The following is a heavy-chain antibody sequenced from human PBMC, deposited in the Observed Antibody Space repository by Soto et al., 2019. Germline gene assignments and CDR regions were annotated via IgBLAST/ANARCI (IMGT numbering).Heavy chain of an antibody. J-gene: IGHJ5*02. Sequence: GGSLRLSCAASGFTFSSYWMHWVRQAPGKGLVWVSRINSDGSSTSYADSVKGRFTISRDNAKNTLYLQMNSLRAEDTAVYYCARSMRVAAARSPWGQGTLVTVSS. CDR2: INSDGSST. CDR3: ARSMRVAAARSP. CDR1: GFTFSSYW. V-gene: IGHV3-74*01. D-gene: IGHD2-15*01.